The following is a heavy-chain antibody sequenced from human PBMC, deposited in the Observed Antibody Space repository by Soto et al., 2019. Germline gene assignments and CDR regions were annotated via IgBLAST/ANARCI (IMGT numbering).Heavy chain of an antibody. D-gene: IGHD2-21*01. CDR2: IYPGDSDT. Sequence: GESLKISCKASGYSFTTYWIGWVRQMPGKGLEWMGIIYPGDSDTRYSPSFKGQVTISADNSITTAFLQWSSLKASDTAMYYCTTRQFHYYDMSVWGQGTTVTVSS. CDR3: TTRQFHYYDMSV. CDR1: GYSFTTYW. V-gene: IGHV5-51*01. J-gene: IGHJ6*02.